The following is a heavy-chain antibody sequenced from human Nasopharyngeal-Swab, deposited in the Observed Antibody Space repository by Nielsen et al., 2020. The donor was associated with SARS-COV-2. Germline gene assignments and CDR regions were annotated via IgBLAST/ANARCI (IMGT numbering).Heavy chain of an antibody. Sequence: LNISCAAAGFTFSSYIMSWSRQAPGKGLEWVSYISSSSSYTNYADSVKGRFTISRDNAKNSLYLQMNSLRAEDTAVYYCARTLLTTVTVYYYGMDVWGQGTTVNVSS. CDR3: ARTLLTTVTVYYYGMDV. D-gene: IGHD4-11*01. V-gene: IGHV3-11*03. CDR2: ISSSSSYT. J-gene: IGHJ6*02. CDR1: GFTFSSYI.